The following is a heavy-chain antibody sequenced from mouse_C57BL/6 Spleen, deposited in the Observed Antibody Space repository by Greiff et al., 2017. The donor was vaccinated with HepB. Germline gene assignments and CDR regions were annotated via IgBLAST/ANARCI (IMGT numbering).Heavy chain of an antibody. CDR1: GYTFTSYW. J-gene: IGHJ2*01. V-gene: IGHV1-61*01. CDR2: IYPSDSET. D-gene: IGHD1-1*01. CDR3: ARRDYYYGSSPFDY. Sequence: VQLQQPGAELVRPGSSVKLSCKASGYTFTSYWMDWVKQRPGQGLEWIGNIYPSDSETHYNQKFKDKATLTVDKSSSTAYMQLSSLTSEDSAVYYCARRDYYYGSSPFDYWGQGTTLTVSS.